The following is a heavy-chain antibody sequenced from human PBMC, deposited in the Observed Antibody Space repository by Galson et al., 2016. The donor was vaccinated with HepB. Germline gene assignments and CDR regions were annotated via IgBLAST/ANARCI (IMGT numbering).Heavy chain of an antibody. CDR1: GFTFSSYE. J-gene: IGHJ4*02. CDR2: ISSSGNTI. CDR3: ASYPGYLPGN. V-gene: IGHV3-48*03. Sequence: SLRLSCAASGFTFSSYEMNWVRQAPGKGLEWVSYISSSGNTIYYADSVKGRFTISRDNAKNSLSLQMNSPRAEDTAVYYCASYPGYLPGNWGQGTLVTVSS. D-gene: IGHD3-9*01.